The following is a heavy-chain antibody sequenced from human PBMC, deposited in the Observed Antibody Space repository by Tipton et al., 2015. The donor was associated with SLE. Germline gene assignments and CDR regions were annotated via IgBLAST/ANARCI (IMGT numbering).Heavy chain of an antibody. CDR2: ISYDGSNK. J-gene: IGHJ6*02. CDR3: APVLTGYYGMDV. Sequence: SLRLSCAASGFTFSSYAMHWVLQAPGKGLEWVAVISYDGSNKYYADSVKGRFTISRDNSKNTLYLQMNSLRAEDTAVYYCAPVLTGYYGMDVWGQGTTVTVSS. D-gene: IGHD4/OR15-4a*01. CDR1: GFTFSSYA. V-gene: IGHV3-30*04.